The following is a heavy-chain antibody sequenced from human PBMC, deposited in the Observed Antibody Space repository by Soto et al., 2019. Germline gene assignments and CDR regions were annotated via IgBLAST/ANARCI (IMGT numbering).Heavy chain of an antibody. D-gene: IGHD3-16*01. J-gene: IGHJ6*02. CDR3: AREGAARGYYYYGMDV. CDR1: GGSISSYY. V-gene: IGHV4-59*01. Sequence: QVQLQESGPGLVKPSETLSLTCTVSGGSISSYYWSWIRQPPGKGLEWIGYIYYSGSANYNPSLKRRVSISLDPSKNQSSLKLSSVTAADTAVYYCAREGAARGYYYYGMDVWGQGTTVTVSS. CDR2: IYYSGSA.